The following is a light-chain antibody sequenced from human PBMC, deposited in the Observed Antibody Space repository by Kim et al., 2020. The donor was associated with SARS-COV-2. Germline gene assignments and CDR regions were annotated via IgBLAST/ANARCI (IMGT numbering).Light chain of an antibody. CDR3: QQRSNLWT. J-gene: IGKJ2*02. Sequence: GESAPLSGRASQSGSSALAWYEQRPGQAPRLLSCDACGRGAGIPARCSGSGSGTDFTLTISSVEPEDFAVYYCQQRSNLWTFGQGTKLEI. CDR1: QSGSSA. V-gene: IGKV3-11*01. CDR2: DAC.